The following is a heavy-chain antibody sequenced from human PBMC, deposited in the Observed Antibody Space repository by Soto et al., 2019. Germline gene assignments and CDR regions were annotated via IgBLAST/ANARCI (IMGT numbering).Heavy chain of an antibody. J-gene: IGHJ2*01. V-gene: IGHV1-18*01. CDR3: ARYGDHRDLHSFPTRRSSDL. CDR2: ISAYNGNT. CDR1: GCRNASYG. D-gene: IGHD4-17*01. Sequence: GSAGKLTWEESGCRNASYGTVWVLQSPGQGLEWMGWISAYNGNTNYAQKLQGRVTMTTDTSTSTAYMELRSLRSDDTAVYYFARYGDHRDLHSFPTRRSSDL.